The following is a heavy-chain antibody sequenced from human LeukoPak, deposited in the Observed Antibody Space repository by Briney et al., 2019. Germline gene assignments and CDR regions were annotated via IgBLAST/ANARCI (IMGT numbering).Heavy chain of an antibody. CDR3: ARGGIPHYSDNTGYFFGQF. Sequence: GGSLRLSCAASGFSFSTHSMTWVRLAPGKGLEWLSFISISGSSRHYADSVKGRFTISRDNAENSVYQQMNSLRTEDTAVYYCARGGIPHYSDNTGYFFGQFWGQGTRVTVSS. V-gene: IGHV3-48*04. J-gene: IGHJ4*02. CDR2: ISISGSSR. D-gene: IGHD3-22*01. CDR1: GFSFSTHS.